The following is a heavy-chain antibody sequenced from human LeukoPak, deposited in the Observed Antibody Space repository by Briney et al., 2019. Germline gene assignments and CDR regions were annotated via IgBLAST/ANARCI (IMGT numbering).Heavy chain of an antibody. J-gene: IGHJ3*02. CDR1: GDSIINYY. CDR2: IYSRGVT. Sequence: SETLSLTCTISGDSIINYYWSWIRQPAGKGLEWIGRIYSRGVTNYNTSLKSRVTLSVDTSKNHLSLEMNSVTAADTAVYYCARGPGSATAEAFDIWGQGTMVTVSS. D-gene: IGHD6-25*01. CDR3: ARGPGSATAEAFDI. V-gene: IGHV4-4*07.